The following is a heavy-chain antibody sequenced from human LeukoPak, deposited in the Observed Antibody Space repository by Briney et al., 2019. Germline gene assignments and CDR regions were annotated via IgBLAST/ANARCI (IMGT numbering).Heavy chain of an antibody. J-gene: IGHJ4*02. V-gene: IGHV4-34*01. CDR3: ASLRRGELYSLGY. CDR1: GGSFSGYY. CDR2: INHSGST. Sequence: SETLSLTCAVYGGSFSGYYWSWIRQPPGKGLEWIGEINHSGSTNYNPSLQSRVTISVDTSKNQFSLKLSSVTAADTAVYYCASLRRGELYSLGYWGQGTLVTVSS. D-gene: IGHD3-16*01.